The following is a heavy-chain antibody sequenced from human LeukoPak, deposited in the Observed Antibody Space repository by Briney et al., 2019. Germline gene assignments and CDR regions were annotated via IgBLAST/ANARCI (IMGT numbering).Heavy chain of an antibody. CDR2: ISYDGSNK. D-gene: IGHD3-3*02. CDR1: GFTLSSYP. V-gene: IGHV3-30-3*01. CDR3: ARVYSISDY. J-gene: IGHJ4*02. Sequence: GRSLRLSCAASGFTLSSYPMHWVRQAPGKGLEWVAVISYDGSNKYYADSVKVRFTISRDNSENTLYLQMNSLRAEDTAVYYCARVYSISDYWGQGTLVTVSS.